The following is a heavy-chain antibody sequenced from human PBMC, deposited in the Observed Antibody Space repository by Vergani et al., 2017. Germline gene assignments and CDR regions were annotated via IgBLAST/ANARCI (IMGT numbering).Heavy chain of an antibody. V-gene: IGHV1-18*01. J-gene: IGHJ5*02. Sequence: QVQLMQSGAELKKPGASVKVSCKASGYTFTSYGISWVRQAPGQGLGWMGGISAYNGNTNYAQKLQGRVTMTTDTSTSTAYMGLRSLRSYDTAVYYCAGQVVSSLPHAPNWFDPWGQGTLVTVSS. CDR3: AGQVVSSLPHAPNWFDP. CDR2: ISAYNGNT. CDR1: GYTFTSYG. D-gene: IGHD2-15*01.